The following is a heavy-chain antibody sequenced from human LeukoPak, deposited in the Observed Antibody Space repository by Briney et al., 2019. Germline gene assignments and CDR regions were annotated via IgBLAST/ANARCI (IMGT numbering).Heavy chain of an antibody. CDR1: GFSFSNYW. CDR2: MKQDGSAR. V-gene: IGHV3-7*01. D-gene: IGHD2-15*01. Sequence: GGSLRLSCAGSGFSFSNYWMAWVRQAPGKGPEWVDNMKQDGSARHYADSVKGRFTISRDNAQNSVYLQMNSLRAEDTAVYYCARDVVGSLDYWGLGTLVTVSS. CDR3: ARDVVGSLDY. J-gene: IGHJ4*02.